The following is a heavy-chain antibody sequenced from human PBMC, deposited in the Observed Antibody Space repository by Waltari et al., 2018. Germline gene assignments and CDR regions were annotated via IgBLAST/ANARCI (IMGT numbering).Heavy chain of an antibody. CDR2: ISSSSSYI. CDR1: GFTFSSYS. Sequence: EVQLVESGGGLVKPGGSLRLSCAASGFTFSSYSMNWVRQAPGKGLEWVSSISSSSSYIFYADSVKGRFTISRDNAKNSLYLQMNSLRAEDTAVYYCARDMGYCSSTSGPDAFDIWGQGTMVTVSS. J-gene: IGHJ3*02. CDR3: ARDMGYCSSTSGPDAFDI. V-gene: IGHV3-21*01. D-gene: IGHD2-2*01.